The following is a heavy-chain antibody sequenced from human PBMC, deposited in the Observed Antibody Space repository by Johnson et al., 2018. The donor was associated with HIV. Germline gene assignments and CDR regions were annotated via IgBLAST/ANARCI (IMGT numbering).Heavy chain of an antibody. J-gene: IGHJ3*02. CDR3: TTKDYYDSSGPLDI. CDR2: ISYDGSNK. D-gene: IGHD3-22*01. V-gene: IGHV3-30-3*01. Sequence: QEQLVESGGGLVQPGRSLRLSCAASGFTFSSYAMHWVRQAPGKGLEWVAVISYDGSNKYYADSVRGRFTISRDNAKNSLYLQMNSLKTEDTAVYYCTTKDYYDSSGPLDIWGQGTMVTVSS. CDR1: GFTFSSYA.